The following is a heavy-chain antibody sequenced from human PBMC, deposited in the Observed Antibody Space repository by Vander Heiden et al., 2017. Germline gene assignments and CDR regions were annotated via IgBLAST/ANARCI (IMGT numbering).Heavy chain of an antibody. CDR2: INPNSGGT. J-gene: IGHJ4*02. V-gene: IGHV1-2*02. D-gene: IGHD6-19*01. CDR1: GYPFTAYY. Sequence: QVQLVQSGAEVKKPGASVKVSCKASGYPFTAYYIHGVRQAPGQGLEWMGWINPNSGGTSYAPQFQGRVTMTRNTAVSTAYMDLSRLRSDDTAVYYCARALLAPQAVDYWGQGTLVTVSS. CDR3: ARALLAPQAVDY.